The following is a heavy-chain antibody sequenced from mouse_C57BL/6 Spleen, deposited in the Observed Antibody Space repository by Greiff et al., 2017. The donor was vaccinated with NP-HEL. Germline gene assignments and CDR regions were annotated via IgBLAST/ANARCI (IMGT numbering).Heavy chain of an antibody. CDR2: IDPETGGT. CDR3: TRRESYYYGSSYNY. Sequence: VKLQQSGAELVRPGASVTLSCKASGYTFTDYEMHWVKQTPVHGLEWIGAIDPETGGTAYNQKFKGKAILTADKSSSTAYMELRSLTSEDSAVYYCTRRESYYYGSSYNYWGQGTTLTVSS. V-gene: IGHV1-15*01. J-gene: IGHJ2*01. CDR1: GYTFTDYE. D-gene: IGHD1-1*01.